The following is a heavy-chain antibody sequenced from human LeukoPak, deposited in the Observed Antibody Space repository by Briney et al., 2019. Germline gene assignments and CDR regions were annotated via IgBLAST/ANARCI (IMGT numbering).Heavy chain of an antibody. V-gene: IGHV3-64*01. D-gene: IGHD5-18*01. Sequence: GGPLRLSCAASGFTFSTYTMHWVRQAPGKGLEYVSSISGNGGSREYANSVKGRFTISRDNSRNTLYLQMGSLRAEDMAVCYCARDAGYVRFDFWGQGTLATVSS. J-gene: IGHJ4*02. CDR2: ISGNGGSR. CDR3: ARDAGYVRFDF. CDR1: GFTFSTYT.